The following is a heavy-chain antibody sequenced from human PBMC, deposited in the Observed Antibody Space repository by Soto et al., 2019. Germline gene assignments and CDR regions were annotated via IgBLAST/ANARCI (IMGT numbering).Heavy chain of an antibody. V-gene: IGHV1-2*04. D-gene: IGHD5-18*01. Sequence: ASVKVSCKASGYTFTGYYMHWVRQAPGQGLEWMGWISPNSGGTNYAQKFQGWVTMTRDTSISTAYMELSRLRSDDTAVYYCARGYSYGSVSAYYYYYGMDVWGQGTTVTVSS. CDR3: ARGYSYGSVSAYYYYYGMDV. CDR1: GYTFTGYY. J-gene: IGHJ6*02. CDR2: ISPNSGGT.